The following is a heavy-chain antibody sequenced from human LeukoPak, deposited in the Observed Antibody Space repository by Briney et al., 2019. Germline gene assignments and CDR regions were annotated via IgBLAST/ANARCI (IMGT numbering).Heavy chain of an antibody. J-gene: IGHJ6*03. CDR3: GRDNIGSGSSWGYYYMDV. V-gene: IGHV4-59*01. CDR2: IYYSGST. Sequence: SETVSLTCTVSGGSISSYYWSWIRQPPGKGLEWVGYIYYSGSTNYNPSLKSRVTISVDTSKNQFSLKLSSVTAADTAVYYCGRDNIGSGSSWGYYYMDVWGKGTTVTVSS. D-gene: IGHD3-10*01. CDR1: GGSISSYY.